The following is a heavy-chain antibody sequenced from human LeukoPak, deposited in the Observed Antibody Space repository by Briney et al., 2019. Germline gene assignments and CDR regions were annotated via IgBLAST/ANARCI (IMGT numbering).Heavy chain of an antibody. D-gene: IGHD4-17*01. CDR3: AKDTYGDYAGVIDY. CDR2: ISSSSSYI. Sequence: GGSLRLSCAASGFTFSSYSMNWVRQAPGKGLEWVSSISSSSSYIYYADSVKGRFTISRDNAKNSLYLQMNSLRAEDTAFYYCAKDTYGDYAGVIDYWGQGTLVTVSS. J-gene: IGHJ4*02. V-gene: IGHV3-21*04. CDR1: GFTFSSYS.